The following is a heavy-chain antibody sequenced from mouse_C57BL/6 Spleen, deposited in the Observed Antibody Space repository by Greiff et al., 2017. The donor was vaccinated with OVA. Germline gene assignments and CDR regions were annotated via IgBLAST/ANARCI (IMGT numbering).Heavy chain of an antibody. V-gene: IGHV1-54*01. CDR2: INPGSGGT. J-gene: IGHJ2*01. Sequence: QVQLQQSGAELVRPGTSVKVSCKASGYAFTNYLIEWVKQRPGQGLEWIGVINPGSGGTNYNEKFKGKATLTADKSSSTAYMQLSSLTSEDSAVYFCARDYSNYVLFDYWGQGTTLTVSS. CDR1: GYAFTNYL. D-gene: IGHD2-5*01. CDR3: ARDYSNYVLFDY.